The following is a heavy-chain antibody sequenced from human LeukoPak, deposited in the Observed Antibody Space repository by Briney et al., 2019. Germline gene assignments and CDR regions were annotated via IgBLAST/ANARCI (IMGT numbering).Heavy chain of an antibody. CDR3: ARRDDSSGWQGSWFDS. CDR1: GGSISSGPYY. V-gene: IGHV4-39*01. D-gene: IGHD3-22*01. Sequence: SETLSLTCTVSGGSISSGPYYWGWIRQPPGKGLEWIGNIYYGENTYYNPSLKSRVTISIDTSKNQFYLKLSSLTAADTAVYYCARRDDSSGWQGSWFDSWGQGSLVTVSS. CDR2: IYYGENT. J-gene: IGHJ5*01.